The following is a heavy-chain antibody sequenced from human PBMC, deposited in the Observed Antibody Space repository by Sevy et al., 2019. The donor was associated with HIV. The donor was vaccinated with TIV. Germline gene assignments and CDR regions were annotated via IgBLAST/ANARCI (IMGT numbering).Heavy chain of an antibody. V-gene: IGHV3-64*01. CDR3: ARKYHDTSGYPRYSMDV. Sequence: GGSLRLSCAASVFTFSTYARYWVRQAPGKGLEYVSAISGGGGNTYYGTSVKGRFTVSRDNAKNTLYLQMGSLRAEDMAVYFCARKYHDTSGYPRYSMDVWGQGTTVTVSS. J-gene: IGHJ6*02. D-gene: IGHD3-22*01. CDR2: ISGGGGNT. CDR1: VFTFSTYA.